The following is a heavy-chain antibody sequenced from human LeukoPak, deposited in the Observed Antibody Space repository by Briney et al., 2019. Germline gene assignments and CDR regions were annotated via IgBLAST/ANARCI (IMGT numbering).Heavy chain of an antibody. CDR3: ARQVYYYDRLDY. D-gene: IGHD3-22*01. J-gene: IGHJ4*02. Sequence: SETLSLTCTVSGGSISGSSYYWGWIRQPPGKGLEWIGSIYYSGSTYYNPSLKSRVTISIDTSKNQFSLKLSSVTAADTAVYYCARQVYYYDRLDYWGQGTRVTVSS. CDR1: GGSISGSSYY. V-gene: IGHV4-39*01. CDR2: IYYSGST.